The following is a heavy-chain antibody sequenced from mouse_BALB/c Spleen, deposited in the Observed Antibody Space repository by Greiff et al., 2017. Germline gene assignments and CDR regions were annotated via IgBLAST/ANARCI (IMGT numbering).Heavy chain of an antibody. Sequence: EVMLVESGGGLVQPGGSLKLSCAASGFTFSSYGMSWVRQTPDKRLELVATINSNGGSTYYPDSVKGRFTISRDNAKNTLYLQMSSLKSEDTAMYYCARDGKNGYYGWYFDVWGAGTTVTVSS. CDR2: INSNGGST. CDR3: ARDGKNGYYGWYFDV. V-gene: IGHV5-6-3*01. J-gene: IGHJ1*01. CDR1: GFTFSSYG. D-gene: IGHD2-3*01.